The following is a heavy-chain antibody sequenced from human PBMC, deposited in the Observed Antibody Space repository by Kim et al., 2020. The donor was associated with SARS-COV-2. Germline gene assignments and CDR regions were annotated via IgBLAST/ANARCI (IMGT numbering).Heavy chain of an antibody. J-gene: IGHJ4*02. CDR3: AKDGRTGGWYDLLFDY. V-gene: IGHV3-23*01. Sequence: GGSLRLSCAASGFTFSSYAMSWVRQAPGKGLEWVSVISGSGGGTHYVDSVKGRFTISRDNSKNTLYLQMNRLRAEDTAVYYCAKDGRTGGWYDLLFDYWGQGNLVTVSS. D-gene: IGHD6-19*01. CDR2: ISGSGGGT. CDR1: GFTFSSYA.